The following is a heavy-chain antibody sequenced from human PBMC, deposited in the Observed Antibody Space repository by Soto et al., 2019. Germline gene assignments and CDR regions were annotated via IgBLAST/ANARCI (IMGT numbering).Heavy chain of an antibody. V-gene: IGHV3-33*01. CDR3: ARDLGDYASPFY. CDR2: IWNDGSNK. Sequence: HVHLVESGGGVVQPGRSLRLSCAASGFTFSSYGMHWVRQAPGKGLEWVAIIWNDGSNKYYADSVKGRFTISRDNSKNTLYLQMNSLRAEDTAVYYCARDLGDYASPFYWGQGTLVTVSS. J-gene: IGHJ4*02. D-gene: IGHD4-17*01. CDR1: GFTFSSYG.